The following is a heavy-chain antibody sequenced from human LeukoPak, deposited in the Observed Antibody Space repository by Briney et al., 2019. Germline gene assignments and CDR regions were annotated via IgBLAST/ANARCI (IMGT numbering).Heavy chain of an antibody. J-gene: IGHJ4*02. V-gene: IGHV4-61*01. CDR2: YLYGGST. CDR1: GGSVGSGSYY. Sequence: SETLSLTCTVSGGSVGSGSYYWSWIRQPPGKGLEWIGYYLYGGSTSYNPSLKSRVTISVDTSKNQVSLKLSSVTAADTAVYYCARVSITMIFNYWGQGTLVTVSS. D-gene: IGHD3-22*01. CDR3: ARVSITMIFNY.